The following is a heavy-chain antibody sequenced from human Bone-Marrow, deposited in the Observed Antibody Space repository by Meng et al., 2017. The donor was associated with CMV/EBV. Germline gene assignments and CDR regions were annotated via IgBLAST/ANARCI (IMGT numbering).Heavy chain of an antibody. CDR1: GYSFTSYW. CDR2: IYPGDSDT. Sequence: GESLKISCKGSGYSFTSYWIGWVRQMPGKGLEWMGIIYPGDSDTRYSPSFQGQVTISADKSISTAYLQWSSLKASDTAMYYCARQRRFGVVTTLPFDYWGQGTRVTVSS. D-gene: IGHD3-3*01. V-gene: IGHV5-51*01. CDR3: ARQRRFGVVTTLPFDY. J-gene: IGHJ4*02.